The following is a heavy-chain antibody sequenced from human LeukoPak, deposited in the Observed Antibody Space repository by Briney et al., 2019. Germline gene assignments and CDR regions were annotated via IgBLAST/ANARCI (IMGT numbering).Heavy chain of an antibody. CDR1: GDSISSYY. CDR2: IDYSGST. CDR3: WKSGSYYYYYMDV. J-gene: IGHJ6*03. V-gene: IGHV4-59*08. D-gene: IGHD1-1*01. Sequence: PSETLSLTCTASGDSISSYYWSWIRQPPGKGLEWIGYIDYSGSTSYSPSPKSRVTMSVDTTKKQLPLMLTSVTAADAAVYYCWKSGSYYYYYMDVWGKGTTVTVSS.